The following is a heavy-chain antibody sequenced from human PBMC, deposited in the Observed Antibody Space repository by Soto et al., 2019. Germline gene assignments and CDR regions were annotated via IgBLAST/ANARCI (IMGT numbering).Heavy chain of an antibody. J-gene: IGHJ3*02. D-gene: IGHD3-16*01. V-gene: IGHV4-31*03. Sequence: SETLSLTCTVSGGSISSGGYYWSWIRQHPGKGLEWIGYIYYSGSTYYNPSLKSRVTISVDTSKNQFSLKLSSVTAADTAVYYCATMITFGGVIPFAFDIWGQGTMVTVSS. CDR3: ATMITFGGVIPFAFDI. CDR2: IYYSGST. CDR1: GGSISSGGYY.